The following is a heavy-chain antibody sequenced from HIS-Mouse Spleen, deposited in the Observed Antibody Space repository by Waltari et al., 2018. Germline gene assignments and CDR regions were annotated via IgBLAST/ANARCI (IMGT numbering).Heavy chain of an antibody. Sequence: QVQLVESGGGLVQPWRSLSFACAASGFTFMCCGLHWVRQAPGKGLEWVAVISYDGSNKYYADSVKGRFTISRDNSKNTLYLQMNSLRAEDTAVYYCAKASSGWLDYWGQGTLVTVSS. J-gene: IGHJ4*02. CDR1: GFTFMCCG. CDR2: ISYDGSNK. CDR3: AKASSGWLDY. V-gene: IGHV3-30*18. D-gene: IGHD6-19*01.